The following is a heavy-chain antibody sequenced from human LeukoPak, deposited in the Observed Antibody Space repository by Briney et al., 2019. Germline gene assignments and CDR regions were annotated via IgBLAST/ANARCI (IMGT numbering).Heavy chain of an antibody. J-gene: IGHJ3*02. D-gene: IGHD5-24*01. CDR3: AKDTGRWLQSMDAFDI. Sequence: GGSLRLSCAASGFTFDDYAMHWVRQAPGKGLEWVSGISWNSGSIGYADSVKGRFTIYRDNAKNSLYLQMNSLRAEDTALYYCAKDTGRWLQSMDAFDIWGQGTMVTVSS. V-gene: IGHV3-9*01. CDR1: GFTFDDYA. CDR2: ISWNSGSI.